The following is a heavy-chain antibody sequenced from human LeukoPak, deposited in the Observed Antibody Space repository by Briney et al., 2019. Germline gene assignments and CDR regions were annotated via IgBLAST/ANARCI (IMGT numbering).Heavy chain of an antibody. CDR2: ISHSGTT. J-gene: IGHJ3*02. D-gene: IGHD3-16*01. V-gene: IGHV4-34*01. Sequence: TSETLSLTCAVSGGSFSDYQWNWIRQSPGKGLEWLGEISHSGTTTYNPSLKSRVTISVDTSKNQFSLRLRSVTAADTAVYYCARGLVWRFLLDSRRDSFDIWGQGTTITVSS. CDR1: GGSFSDYQ. CDR3: ARGLVWRFLLDSRRDSFDI.